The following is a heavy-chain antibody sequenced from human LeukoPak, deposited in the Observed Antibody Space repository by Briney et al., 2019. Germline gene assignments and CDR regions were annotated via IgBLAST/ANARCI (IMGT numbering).Heavy chain of an antibody. Sequence: SQTLSLTCAISGDSVSSNSAAWNWIRQSPSRGLEWLGRTYYRSKWYNDYAVSVKSRITINPDTSKNQFSLQLNSVTPEDTAVYYCARGYCSSTSCYFGFDYWGQGTLVTVSS. V-gene: IGHV6-1*01. CDR1: GDSVSSNSAA. J-gene: IGHJ4*02. CDR3: ARGYCSSTSCYFGFDY. CDR2: TYYRSKWYN. D-gene: IGHD2-2*01.